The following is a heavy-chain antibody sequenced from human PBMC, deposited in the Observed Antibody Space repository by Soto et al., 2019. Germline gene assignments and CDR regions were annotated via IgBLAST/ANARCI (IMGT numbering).Heavy chain of an antibody. D-gene: IGHD6-19*01. V-gene: IGHV3-30*18. CDR2: ISYDGSNK. J-gene: IGHJ4*02. CDR3: AKQPLIAVAELDY. Sequence: LRLSCAASGFTFSSYGMHWVRQAPGKGLEWVAVISYDGSNKYYADSVKGRFTISRDNSKNTLYLQMNSLRAEDTAVYYCAKQPLIAVAELDYWGQGTLVTVSS. CDR1: GFTFSSYG.